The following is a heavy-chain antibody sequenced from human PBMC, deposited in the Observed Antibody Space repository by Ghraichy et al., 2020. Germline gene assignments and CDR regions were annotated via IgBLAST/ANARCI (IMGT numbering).Heavy chain of an antibody. Sequence: SETLSLTCTVSGGSISSYYWSWIRQPPGKGLEWIGYIYYSGSTNYNPSLKSRVTISVDTSKNQFSLKLSSVTAADTAVYYCARDRYDFWSGYLDYWGQGTLVTVSS. V-gene: IGHV4-59*01. D-gene: IGHD3-3*01. CDR3: ARDRYDFWSGYLDY. J-gene: IGHJ4*02. CDR1: GGSISSYY. CDR2: IYYSGST.